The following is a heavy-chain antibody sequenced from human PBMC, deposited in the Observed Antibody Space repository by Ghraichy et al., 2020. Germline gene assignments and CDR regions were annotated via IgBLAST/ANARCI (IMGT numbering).Heavy chain of an antibody. Sequence: ASVKVSCKASGYTFTSYGISWVRQAPGQGLEWMGWISAYNGNTNYAQKLQGRVTMTTDTSTSTAYMELRSLRSDDTAVYYCARDSRTSYSSSSGRAFDIWGQGTMVTVSS. J-gene: IGHJ3*02. V-gene: IGHV1-18*01. CDR2: ISAYNGNT. CDR1: GYTFTSYG. D-gene: IGHD6-6*01. CDR3: ARDSRTSYSSSSGRAFDI.